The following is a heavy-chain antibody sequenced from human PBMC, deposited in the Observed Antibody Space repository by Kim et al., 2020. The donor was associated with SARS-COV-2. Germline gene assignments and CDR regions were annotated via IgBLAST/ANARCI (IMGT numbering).Heavy chain of an antibody. CDR3: ARKGNYDSSGYYGY. V-gene: IGHV4-34*01. D-gene: IGHD3-22*01. Sequence: NPSLKSRVTISVDTSKNQLSLKLSSVTAADTAVYYCARKGNYDSSGYYGYWGQGTLVTVSS. J-gene: IGHJ4*02.